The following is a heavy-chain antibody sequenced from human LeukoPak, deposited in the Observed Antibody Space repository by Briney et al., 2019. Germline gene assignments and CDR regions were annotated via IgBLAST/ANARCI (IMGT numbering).Heavy chain of an antibody. J-gene: IGHJ4*02. V-gene: IGHV4-34*01. CDR2: ISHSGST. CDR1: GGSISSYY. CDR3: AAQYSGYVRLDY. Sequence: PSETLSLTCTVSGGSISSYYWSWIRQPPGKGLEWIGEISHSGSTNYNPSLKSRVTISVDTSKNQFSLKLSSVTAADTAVYYCAAQYSGYVRLDYWGQGTLVTVSS. D-gene: IGHD5-12*01.